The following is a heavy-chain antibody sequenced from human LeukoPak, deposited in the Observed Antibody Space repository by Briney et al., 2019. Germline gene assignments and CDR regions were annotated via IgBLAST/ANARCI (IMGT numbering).Heavy chain of an antibody. V-gene: IGHV4-59*01. CDR2: IYYSGST. J-gene: IGHJ4*02. CDR1: GGSFSGYY. CDR3: AGGQLVDY. Sequence: PSETLSLTCAVYGGSFSGYYWSWIRQPPGKGLEWIGYIYYSGSTNYNPSLRSRVTISVDTSKNQFSLKLSSMTAADTAVYYCAGGQLVDYWGQGTLVTVSS. D-gene: IGHD6-6*01.